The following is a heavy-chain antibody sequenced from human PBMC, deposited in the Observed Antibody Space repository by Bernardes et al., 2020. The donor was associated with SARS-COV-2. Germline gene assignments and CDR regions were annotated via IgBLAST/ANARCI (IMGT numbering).Heavy chain of an antibody. Sequence: GGSLRLSCAASGFTFSSYGMHWVRQAPGKGLEWVAVISYDGSNKYYADSVKGRFTISTDNSKNTLYLQMNSLRAEDTAVYYCAKDPGYYYDSSGYYPPYYYYGMDVWGQGTTVTVSS. J-gene: IGHJ6*02. D-gene: IGHD3-22*01. CDR1: GFTFSSYG. CDR2: ISYDGSNK. V-gene: IGHV3-30*18. CDR3: AKDPGYYYDSSGYYPPYYYYGMDV.